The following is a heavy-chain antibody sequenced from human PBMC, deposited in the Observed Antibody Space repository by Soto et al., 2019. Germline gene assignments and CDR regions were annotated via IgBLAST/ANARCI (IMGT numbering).Heavy chain of an antibody. J-gene: IGHJ4*02. CDR2: ISYDGSNK. Sequence: GGSLRLSCAASGFTFSSYAMHWVRQAPGKGLEWVAVISYDGSNKYYADSVKGRFTISRDNSKNTLYLQMNSLRAEDTAVYYCARGKGGSWPFDYWGQGTLVTVSS. D-gene: IGHD6-13*01. CDR3: ARGKGGSWPFDY. CDR1: GFTFSSYA. V-gene: IGHV3-30-3*01.